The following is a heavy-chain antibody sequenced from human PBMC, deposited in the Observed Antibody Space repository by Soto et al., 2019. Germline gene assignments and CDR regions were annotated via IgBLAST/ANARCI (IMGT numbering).Heavy chain of an antibody. CDR3: ATDDKTSSSPLTEFLQH. D-gene: IGHD6-13*01. Sequence: EVQLLESGGGLVQPGGSLRLACAASGFTFSSYAMSWVRQAPGKGLEWVSSISGNGGTTDYADSVKGRFTISRDNSKNMLYLQVNSLRVEDTAVYYCATDDKTSSSPLTEFLQHWGQGTLVTVSS. J-gene: IGHJ1*01. CDR1: GFTFSSYA. V-gene: IGHV3-23*01. CDR2: ISGNGGTT.